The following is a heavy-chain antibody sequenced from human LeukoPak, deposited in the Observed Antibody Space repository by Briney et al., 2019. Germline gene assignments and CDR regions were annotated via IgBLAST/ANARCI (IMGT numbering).Heavy chain of an antibody. J-gene: IGHJ3*02. D-gene: IGHD3-10*01. CDR1: GFSFSSYE. CDR2: ISSSGSGI. V-gene: IGHV3-48*03. Sequence: PGGSLRLSCAASGFSFSSYEMNWVRQAPGKGLEWVSYISSSGSGIFYADSVKGRFTIARDNAKNSLYLQMSSLRAEDTAVYYCARSGEFGAFDIWGQGTMVTVSS. CDR3: ARSGEFGAFDI.